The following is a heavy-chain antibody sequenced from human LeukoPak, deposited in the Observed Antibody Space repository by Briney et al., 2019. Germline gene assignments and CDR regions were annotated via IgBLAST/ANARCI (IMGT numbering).Heavy chain of an antibody. D-gene: IGHD3-9*01. CDR1: GFTFSSYS. CDR2: INHSGST. J-gene: IGHJ6*02. V-gene: IGHV4-34*01. Sequence: GSLRLSCAASGFTFSSYSMNWIRQPPGKGLEWIGEINHSGSTNYNPSLKSRVTISVDTSKNQFSLKLSSVTAADTAVYYCARARGLTGFQSPHYYYYGMDVWGQGTTVTVSS. CDR3: ARARGLTGFQSPHYYYYGMDV.